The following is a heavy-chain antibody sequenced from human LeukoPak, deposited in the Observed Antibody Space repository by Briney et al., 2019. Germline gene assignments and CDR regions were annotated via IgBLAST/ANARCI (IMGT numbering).Heavy chain of an antibody. Sequence: PSETLSPTCAVSGYSISSGYYWGWIRQPPGKGLEWIGSIYHSGSTYYNPSLKSRVTISVDTSKNQFSLKLSSVTAADTAMYYCASPSHEGYYDSSGYPYAFDIWGQGTMVTVSS. CDR3: ASPSHEGYYDSSGYPYAFDI. D-gene: IGHD3-22*01. CDR2: IYHSGST. J-gene: IGHJ3*02. V-gene: IGHV4-38-2*01. CDR1: GYSISSGYY.